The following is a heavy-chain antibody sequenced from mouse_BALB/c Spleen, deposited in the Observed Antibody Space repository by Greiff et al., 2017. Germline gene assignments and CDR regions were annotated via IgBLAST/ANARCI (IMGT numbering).Heavy chain of an antibody. J-gene: IGHJ3*01. V-gene: IGHV5-6*01. CDR2: ISSGGSYT. D-gene: IGHD3-3*01. CDR3: ARHGEGSWFAY. Sequence: EVKLMESGGDLVKPGGSLKLSCAASGFTFSSYGMSWVRQTPDKRLEWVATISSGGSYTYYPDSVKGRFTISRDNAKNTLYLQMSSLKSEDTAMYYCARHGEGSWFAYWGQGTLVTVSA. CDR1: GFTFSSYG.